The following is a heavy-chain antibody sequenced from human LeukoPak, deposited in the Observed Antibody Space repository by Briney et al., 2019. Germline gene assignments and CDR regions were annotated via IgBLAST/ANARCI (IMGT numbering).Heavy chain of an antibody. V-gene: IGHV1-8*01. CDR3: ARYEGDVVVTAIH. Sequence: ASVKVSCKASGYTFSNYDINWVRQVTGQGLEWMGWMNPDSGNTGYAQRFRGRVTLTRNPSISTAYMEVSSLRSEDTAVYYCARYEGDVVVTAIHWGQGTLVTVSS. CDR1: GYTFSNYD. D-gene: IGHD2-21*02. CDR2: MNPDSGNT. J-gene: IGHJ4*02.